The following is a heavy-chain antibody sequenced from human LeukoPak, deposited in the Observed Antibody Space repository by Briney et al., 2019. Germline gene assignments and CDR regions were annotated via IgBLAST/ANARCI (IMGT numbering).Heavy chain of an antibody. Sequence: GGSLRLSCAASGFTFDDYAMHWVRQAPGKGLEWVSGISWNSGSIGYADSVKGRFTISRDNAKNSLYLQMNSLRAEDTALYYCVKDLDYYDSSGTFDYWGQGTLVTVSS. CDR3: VKDLDYYDSSGTFDY. D-gene: IGHD3-22*01. J-gene: IGHJ4*02. CDR1: GFTFDDYA. V-gene: IGHV3-9*01. CDR2: ISWNSGSI.